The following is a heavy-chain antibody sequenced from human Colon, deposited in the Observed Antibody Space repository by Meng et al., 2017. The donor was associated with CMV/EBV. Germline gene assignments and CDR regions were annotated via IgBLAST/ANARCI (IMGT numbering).Heavy chain of an antibody. CDR2: MKEDGSEI. V-gene: IGHV3-7*01. CDR1: GFTFSSYG. J-gene: IGHJ4*02. Sequence: GESLKISCAASGFTFSSYGMVWVRQTPGKGLGWVARMKEDGSEIYYVDSVKGRFTISRDNAKKSLYLQMNSLRAEDTAVYYCAKGGSSRFESWGQGTLVTVSS. D-gene: IGHD6-19*01. CDR3: AKGGSSRFES.